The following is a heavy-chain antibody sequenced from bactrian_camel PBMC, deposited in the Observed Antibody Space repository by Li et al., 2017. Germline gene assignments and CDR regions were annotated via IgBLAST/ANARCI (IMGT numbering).Heavy chain of an antibody. Sequence: HVQLVESGGGSVQAGGSLRLSCAASGYSFSTYCMAWFRQGPGKERERIASIHSDGTTTHADSVKGRFTISRDNAKNTLYLQMDNLKPEDSAMYYCAATWYGGSCRALREVYLLGPGDPGHRL. CDR3: AATWYGGSCRALREVYL. J-gene: IGHJ4*01. V-gene: IGHV3S26*01. CDR1: GYSFSTYC. D-gene: IGHD6*01. CDR2: IHSDGTT.